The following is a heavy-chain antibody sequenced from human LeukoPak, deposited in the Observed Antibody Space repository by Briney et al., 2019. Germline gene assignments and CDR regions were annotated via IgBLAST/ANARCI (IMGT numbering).Heavy chain of an antibody. Sequence: GGSLRLSCAASGFTFSSYWMSWVRQAPGKGLEWVANIKQDGSEKYYVDSVKGRFTISRDNAKNSLYLQMNSLRAEDTAVYYCARLEGSSRSWNWFDPWGQGTLVTVSS. CDR1: GFTFSSYW. J-gene: IGHJ5*02. CDR2: IKQDGSEK. D-gene: IGHD6-13*01. CDR3: ARLEGSSRSWNWFDP. V-gene: IGHV3-7*01.